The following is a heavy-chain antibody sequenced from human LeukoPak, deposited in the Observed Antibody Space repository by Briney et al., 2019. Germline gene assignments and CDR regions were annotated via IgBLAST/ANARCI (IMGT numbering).Heavy chain of an antibody. CDR3: ARRLRHYYDSSGYSTPYYFDS. D-gene: IGHD3-22*01. CDR1: GYRFANYW. Sequence: GESLKIPCKGSGYRFANYWIGWVRQMPGKGLEWMGIIYPSDSQTRYSPSFQGQVTISVDKSISTAFLQWSSLQAPATATYYCARRLRHYYDSSGYSTPYYFDSWGQGTLVTVSS. CDR2: IYPSDSQT. J-gene: IGHJ4*02. V-gene: IGHV5-51*01.